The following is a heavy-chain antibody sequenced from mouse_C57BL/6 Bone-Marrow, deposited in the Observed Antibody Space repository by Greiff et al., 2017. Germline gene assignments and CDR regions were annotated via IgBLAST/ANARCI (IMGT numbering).Heavy chain of an antibody. CDR2: IDPSDSYT. CDR3: ASGGAAQALFAY. D-gene: IGHD3-2*02. Sequence: QVHVKQPGAELVMPGASVKLSCKASGYTFTSYWMHWVKQRPGQGLEWIGEIDPSDSYTNYNQKFKGKSTLTVDKSSSTAYMQLSSLTSEDSAVYYCASGGAAQALFAYWGQGTLVTVSA. V-gene: IGHV1-69*01. CDR1: GYTFTSYW. J-gene: IGHJ3*01.